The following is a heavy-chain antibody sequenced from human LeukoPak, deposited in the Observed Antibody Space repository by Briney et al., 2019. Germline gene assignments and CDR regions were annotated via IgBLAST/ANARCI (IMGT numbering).Heavy chain of an antibody. Sequence: PSETLSLTCAVSGGSISSYYWSWIRQPPGKGLEWLGYIYYTGSTNYNPSLKSRVTISVDTSKNQFSLKLSSVTAADTAVYYCARINYDFWSGYYRNNWFDPWGQGTLVTVSS. D-gene: IGHD3-3*01. CDR2: IYYTGST. CDR1: GGSISSYY. CDR3: ARINYDFWSGYYRNNWFDP. J-gene: IGHJ5*02. V-gene: IGHV4-59*12.